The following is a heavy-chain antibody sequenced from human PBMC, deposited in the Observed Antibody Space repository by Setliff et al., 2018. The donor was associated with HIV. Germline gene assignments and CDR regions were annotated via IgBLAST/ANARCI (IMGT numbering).Heavy chain of an antibody. CDR1: GFTFSSYS. V-gene: IGHV3-48*01. J-gene: IGHJ4*02. CDR3: VRDRDWAFDY. CDR2: NGIINGAK. Sequence: GGPLRLSCAASGFTFSSYSMNWVRQAPGKGLEWISYNGIINGAKHYADSMEGRFTISRDDAKNSLYLQMDSLRAEDTAVYYCVRDRDWAFDYWGQGILVTVSS. D-gene: IGHD3-9*01.